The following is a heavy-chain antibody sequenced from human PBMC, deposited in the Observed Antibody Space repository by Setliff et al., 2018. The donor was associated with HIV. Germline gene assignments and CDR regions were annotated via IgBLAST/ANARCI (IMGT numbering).Heavy chain of an antibody. J-gene: IGHJ4*02. D-gene: IGHD3-16*01. V-gene: IGHV1-3*01. CDR3: ARIWGIPPLYYFDY. Sequence: GASVKVSCKASGYNFTSYAMHWVRQAPGQRLEWMGWIHAGNGYTKYSQKFQGRVTFTRDTSASAAYMDLSSLRSEDTAVYYCARIWGIPPLYYFDYWGQGTLVTVSS. CDR2: IHAGNGYT. CDR1: GYNFTSYA.